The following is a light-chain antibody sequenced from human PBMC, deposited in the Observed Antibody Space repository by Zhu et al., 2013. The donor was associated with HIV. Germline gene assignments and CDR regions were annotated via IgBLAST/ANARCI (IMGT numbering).Light chain of an antibody. V-gene: IGLV1-51*01. Sequence: QSVLTQPPSVSAAPGQRVTISCSGGYSNIGIEHVSWYLQLPGTPPKLLIYDNDQRPSDIPDRFSGSKSGTSATLVITGLQTGDEADYYCATWDHSLSIYVFGGGTKVSVL. CDR2: DND. CDR1: YSNIGIEH. J-gene: IGLJ1*01. CDR3: ATWDHSLSIYV.